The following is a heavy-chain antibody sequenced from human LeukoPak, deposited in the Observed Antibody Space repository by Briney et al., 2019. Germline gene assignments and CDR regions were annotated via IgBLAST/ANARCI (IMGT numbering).Heavy chain of an antibody. CDR3: ASVDWESYYFDY. V-gene: IGHV4-31*03. J-gene: IGHJ4*02. D-gene: IGHD1-26*01. Sequence: PSETLSLTCTVSRASIDSGGYYWSWVRQHPGEGLEWIGYISNSGSSYYNPSLQSRLSISRDTSKNQFSLRLSFVTVAHTAVYFCASVDWESYYFDYWGQGALVTVSS. CDR1: RASIDSGGYY. CDR2: ISNSGSS.